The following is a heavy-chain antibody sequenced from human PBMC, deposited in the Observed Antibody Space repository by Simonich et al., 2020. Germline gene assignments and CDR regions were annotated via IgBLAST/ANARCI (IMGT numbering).Heavy chain of an antibody. CDR2: ISSSSSYI. Sequence: GGGLVKPGGSLRLSCAASGFTFSSYSMNWVRQAPGKGLEWVSSISSSSSYIYYADSVKGRFTISRDNAKNSLYLQMNSLRADDTEVYYCARDTSYYGSGSYYFDYWGQGTLVTVSS. V-gene: IGHV3-21*01. CDR3: ARDTSYYGSGSYYFDY. D-gene: IGHD3-10*01. CDR1: GFTFSSYS. J-gene: IGHJ4*02.